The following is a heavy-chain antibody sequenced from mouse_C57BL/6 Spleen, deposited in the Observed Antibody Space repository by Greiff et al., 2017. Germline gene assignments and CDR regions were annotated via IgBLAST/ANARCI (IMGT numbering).Heavy chain of an antibody. D-gene: IGHD1-1*01. CDR1: GYTFTDYN. J-gene: IGHJ1*03. CDR3: ARLRRGYWYFDV. V-gene: IGHV1-18*01. Sequence: EVQLQQSGPELVKPGASVTIPCKASGYTFTDYNMDWVKQSHGKSLEWIGDINPNNGVTIYNQKFKGKATLTVDKSSRTSYMELRSLTSEDTAVYYCARLRRGYWYFDVWGTGTTVTGAS. CDR2: INPNNGVT.